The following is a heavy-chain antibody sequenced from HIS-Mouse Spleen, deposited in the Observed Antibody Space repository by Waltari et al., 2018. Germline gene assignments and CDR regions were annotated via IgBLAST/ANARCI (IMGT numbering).Heavy chain of an antibody. V-gene: IGHV4-38-2*02. J-gene: IGHJ5*02. CDR1: GYSISRGYY. CDR2: IYHSGST. CDR3: ARVKT. Sequence: QVQLQESGPGLVKPSETLSLTCTVSGYSISRGYYWGWIRQPPRKGLEWIGSIYHSGSTYYNPSLKSRVTISVDTSKNQFSLKLSSVTAADTAVYYCARVKTWGQGTLVTVSS.